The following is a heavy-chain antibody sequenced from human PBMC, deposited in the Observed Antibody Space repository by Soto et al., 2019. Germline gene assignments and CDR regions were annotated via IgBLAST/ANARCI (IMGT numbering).Heavy chain of an antibody. J-gene: IGHJ4*02. V-gene: IGHV4-31*03. D-gene: IGHD2-15*01. Sequence: QVQLQESGPGLVKPSQTLSLTCTVSGGSISSGGYYWSWIRQHPGKGLEWIGYIYYSGSTYYNPSPKGRFTISVDTSKNHFSLKLSSVTAAATDVYYCARERYCSGGSCYESFFDYWGQGTLVTVSS. CDR2: IYYSGST. CDR1: GGSISSGGYY. CDR3: ARERYCSGGSCYESFFDY.